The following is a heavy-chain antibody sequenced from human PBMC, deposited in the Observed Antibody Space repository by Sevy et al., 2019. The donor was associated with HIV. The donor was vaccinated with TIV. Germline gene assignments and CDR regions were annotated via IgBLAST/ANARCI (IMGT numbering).Heavy chain of an antibody. J-gene: IGHJ6*02. CDR1: GFTFSNYA. Sequence: GGSLRLSCAASGFTFSNYAMSWVRQAPGKGLEWVSAISGSGGTTYYADSVKGRFTISRDNSKNTLYLQMNSLRAEDTAGYYCAKVLPCSSNSCYYYYYYGMDVWGQGTTVTVSS. CDR2: ISGSGGTT. V-gene: IGHV3-23*01. D-gene: IGHD2-2*01. CDR3: AKVLPCSSNSCYYYYYYGMDV.